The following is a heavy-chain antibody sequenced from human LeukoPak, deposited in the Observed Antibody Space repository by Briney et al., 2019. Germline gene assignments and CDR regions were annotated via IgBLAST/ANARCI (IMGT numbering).Heavy chain of an antibody. CDR1: EFTFSSHW. D-gene: IGHD6-13*01. CDR2: IKTDGSST. Sequence: GGSLRLSCAASEFTFSSHWMHWVRQAPGKGLEWVSRIKTDGSSTDYADSVKGRFAISRDNAENTLYLQMNSLRAEDTAVYYCARERSGIAAAGPLDYWGQGTLVTVSS. J-gene: IGHJ4*02. V-gene: IGHV3-74*01. CDR3: ARERSGIAAAGPLDY.